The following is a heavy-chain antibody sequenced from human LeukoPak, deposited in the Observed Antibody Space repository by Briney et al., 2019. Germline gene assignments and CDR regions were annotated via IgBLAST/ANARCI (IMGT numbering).Heavy chain of an antibody. CDR1: GFTFSSYW. D-gene: IGHD1-26*01. CDR3: ARDPVGATPQDAFDI. Sequence: PGGSLRLSCAASGFTFSSYWMHWVRHAPGKGLEWIGEINHSGSTNYNPSLKSRVTISVDTSKNQFSLKLSSVTAADTAVYYCARDPVGATPQDAFDIWGQGTMVTVSS. CDR2: INHSGST. J-gene: IGHJ3*02. V-gene: IGHV4-34*01.